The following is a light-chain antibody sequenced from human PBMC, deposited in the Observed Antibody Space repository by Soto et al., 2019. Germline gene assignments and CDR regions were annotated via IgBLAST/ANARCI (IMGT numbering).Light chain of an antibody. CDR1: QSISYY. V-gene: IGKV1-39*01. CDR2: TTS. CDR3: QQSYTTPWT. J-gene: IGKJ1*01. Sequence: DIQMTQSPSSLSASVGHRVTITCRASQSISYYLNWYQQKPGRAPRLLIYTTSSLQSGVPSKFSGSASGTDFTLTISSLQPEDFATYYCQQSYTTPWTFGQGTKLEIK.